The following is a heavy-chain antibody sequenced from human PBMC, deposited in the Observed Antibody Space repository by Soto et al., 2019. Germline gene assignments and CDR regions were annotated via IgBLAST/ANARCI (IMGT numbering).Heavy chain of an antibody. CDR3: ARQGFGPLHGLVDV. V-gene: IGHV4-39*01. CDR2: IYYSGST. Sequence: ETLSLTLTFAGRSICSIIYYWVWNPQPPGKGLEWIGSIYYSGSTYYNPSLKSRVTISVDTSKNQFSLKLSSVTAADTAVYYCARQGFGPLHGLVDVWGQGTTV. D-gene: IGHD3-10*01. J-gene: IGHJ6*02. CDR1: GRSICSIIYY.